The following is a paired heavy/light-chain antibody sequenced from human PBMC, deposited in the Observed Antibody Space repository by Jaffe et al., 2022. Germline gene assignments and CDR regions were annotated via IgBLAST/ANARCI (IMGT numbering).Heavy chain of an antibody. J-gene: IGHJ4*02. Sequence: EVHLVESGGGLVQPGGSLRLSCAASGFTFTDSWMHWVRQAPGKGLVWVARIKSDGSRISYVDSVKGRFTISRDNAKNTVYLQMNSLRAEDTAVYYCARDPSDGYSHFDYWGQGTLVTVSS. D-gene: IGHD5-18*01. CDR1: GFTFTDSW. CDR2: IKSDGSRI. CDR3: ARDPSDGYSHFDY. V-gene: IGHV3-74*01.
Light chain of an antibody. J-gene: IGKJ2*01. CDR1: QSVSSNF. Sequence: EVVLTQSPGTLSLSPGERAALSCRASQSVSSNFLAWYQQKPGQAPRLLIYGASSRAAGIPDRFSGSGSGTDFTLTISRLEPEDFAVYYCQQLSSSFYTFGQGTKLEIK. CDR2: GAS. CDR3: QQLSSSFYT. V-gene: IGKV3-20*01.